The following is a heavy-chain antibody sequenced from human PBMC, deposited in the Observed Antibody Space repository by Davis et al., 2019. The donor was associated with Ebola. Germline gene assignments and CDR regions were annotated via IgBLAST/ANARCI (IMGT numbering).Heavy chain of an antibody. CDR2: INPNNGST. CDR1: GYIFNGYY. CDR3: ARSFYDWIAVAY. V-gene: IGHV1-2*02. J-gene: IGHJ4*02. Sequence: ASVKVSCKASGYIFNGYYLHWIRQAPGQGLEWMGWINPNNGSTKYAQNFQGRLTLTRDGTTTTGYMDLSGLTSADTAVYFCARSFYDWIAVAYWGQGTLVTVSS. D-gene: IGHD2/OR15-2a*01.